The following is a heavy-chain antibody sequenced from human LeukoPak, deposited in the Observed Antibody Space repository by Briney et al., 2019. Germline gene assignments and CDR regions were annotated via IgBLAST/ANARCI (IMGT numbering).Heavy chain of an antibody. CDR1: GGSISSGGYS. CDR2: IYYSGST. CDR3: ARYCSSTSCYTPQNFDY. D-gene: IGHD2-2*02. J-gene: IGHJ4*02. V-gene: IGHV4-31*03. Sequence: SETLSLTCTVSGGSISSGGYSWSWIRQHPGKGLEWIGYIYYSGSTYYNPSLKSRVTISVDTSKNQFSLKLSSVTAADTAVYYCARYCSSTSCYTPQNFDYWGQGTLVTVSS.